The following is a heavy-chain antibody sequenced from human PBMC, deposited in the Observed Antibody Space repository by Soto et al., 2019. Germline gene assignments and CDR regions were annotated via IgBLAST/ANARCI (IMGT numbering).Heavy chain of an antibody. D-gene: IGHD1-7*01. CDR2: ISGSGGST. V-gene: IGHV3-23*01. CDR1: GFTFSSYA. Sequence: EVQLLESGGGLVQPGGSLRLSCAASGFTFSSYAMSWVRQAPGKGLEWVSAISGSGGSTYYADSVKGRFTISRDNSKNTLYLKMNSLRAEDTAVYYCAKELELNSVHYYGMDVWGQGTTVTVSS. CDR3: AKELELNSVHYYGMDV. J-gene: IGHJ6*02.